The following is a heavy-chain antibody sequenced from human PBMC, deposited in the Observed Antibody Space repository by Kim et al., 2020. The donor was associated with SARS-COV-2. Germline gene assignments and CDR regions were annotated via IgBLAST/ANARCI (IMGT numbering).Heavy chain of an antibody. V-gene: IGHV3-33*01. Sequence: GGSLRLSCAASGFTFSSYGMHWVRQAPGKGLEWVAVIRYDGSNKYYADSVKGRFTISRDNSKNTLYLQMNSLRAEDTAVYYCARGDPRITHFGVVIDFYDYWGQGTLVTVSS. CDR1: GFTFSSYG. D-gene: IGHD3-3*01. CDR3: ARGDPRITHFGVVIDFYDY. J-gene: IGHJ4*02. CDR2: IRYDGSNK.